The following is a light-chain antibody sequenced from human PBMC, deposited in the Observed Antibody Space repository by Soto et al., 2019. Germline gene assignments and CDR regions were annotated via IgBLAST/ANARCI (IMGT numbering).Light chain of an antibody. V-gene: IGKV3-15*01. Sequence: EIVLTQSPANLSLSPGERATLSCRASQSVSSYLAWYQQKPGQAPRLLIYGASTRATGLPARFSGSGSGTDFTLTISSLQSEDFGVYYCQQYNNWPITFGQGTRLEIK. J-gene: IGKJ5*01. CDR2: GAS. CDR3: QQYNNWPIT. CDR1: QSVSSY.